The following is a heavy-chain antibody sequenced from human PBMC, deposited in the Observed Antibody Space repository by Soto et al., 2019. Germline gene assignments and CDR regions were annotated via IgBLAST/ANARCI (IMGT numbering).Heavy chain of an antibody. V-gene: IGHV4-30-4*01. CDR1: GAPINRGDYF. Sequence: QVQMQESGPGLVEPSQTLSLTCTVSGAPINRGDYFWSWIRQPPGQALEWLGNIFHIGSTYYNPCLKSRLNILFVTSKNQMSLRLTSVTVADTAVYFCARDQWHSGGFSGFDPCGQRTLVTVSS. CDR3: ARDQWHSGGFSGFDP. CDR2: IFHIGST. D-gene: IGHD6-19*01. J-gene: IGHJ5*02.